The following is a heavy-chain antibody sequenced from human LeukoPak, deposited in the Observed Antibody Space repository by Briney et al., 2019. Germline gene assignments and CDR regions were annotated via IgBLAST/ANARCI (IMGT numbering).Heavy chain of an antibody. CDR1: GFTFSSYA. Sequence: PGGSLRLSCAASGFTFSSYAMSWVRQAPGKGLEWASVISGSGGITYHAESVKGRFTISRDNSKNTLYLQMSSLRAEDTALYYCANSASSGWYDYFDYWGQGTLVTVSS. CDR2: ISGSGGIT. V-gene: IGHV3-23*01. J-gene: IGHJ4*02. CDR3: ANSASSGWYDYFDY. D-gene: IGHD6-19*01.